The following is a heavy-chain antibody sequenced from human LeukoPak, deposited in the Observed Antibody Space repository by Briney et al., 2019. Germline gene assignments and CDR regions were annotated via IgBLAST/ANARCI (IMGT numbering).Heavy chain of an antibody. D-gene: IGHD6-19*01. Sequence: SETLSLTCTVSGGSISSYYWSWIRQPAGKGLEWIGRIYTSGSTNYNPPLKSRVTISVDKSKNQFSLKLSSVTAADTAVYYCARGGAVAGTRGSYYYYYYYMDVWGKGTTVTVSS. CDR1: GGSISSYY. V-gene: IGHV4-4*07. CDR3: ARGGAVAGTRGSYYYYYYYMDV. CDR2: IYTSGST. J-gene: IGHJ6*03.